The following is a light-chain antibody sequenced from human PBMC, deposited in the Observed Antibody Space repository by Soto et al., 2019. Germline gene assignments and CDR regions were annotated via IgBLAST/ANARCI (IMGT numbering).Light chain of an antibody. V-gene: IGLV1-47*01. CDR3: ATWDDTLDGFYV. Sequence: QSVLTQPRSASGSPGQGVTISCSGSTSNIGSNYVYWYQQLPGTAPELLICMNNQRPSAVPDRFSGSRSGTSASLAISGLRSDDEADYFCATWDDTLDGFYVFGTGTKVTVL. CDR2: MNN. J-gene: IGLJ1*01. CDR1: TSNIGSNY.